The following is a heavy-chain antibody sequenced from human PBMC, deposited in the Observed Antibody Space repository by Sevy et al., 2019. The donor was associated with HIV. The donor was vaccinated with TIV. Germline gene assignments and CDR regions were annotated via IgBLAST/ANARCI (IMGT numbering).Heavy chain of an antibody. Sequence: GGSLRLSCAASGFTFSSYDMHWVRQATGKGLEWVSAIGTAGDTYYPGSVKGRFTISRENAKNSLYLQMNSLRAGDTAVYYCARGGRYSSSWYSGEENYFDYWGQGTLVTVSS. CDR3: ARGGRYSSSWYSGEENYFDY. V-gene: IGHV3-13*01. D-gene: IGHD6-13*01. CDR1: GFTFSSYD. CDR2: IGTAGDT. J-gene: IGHJ4*02.